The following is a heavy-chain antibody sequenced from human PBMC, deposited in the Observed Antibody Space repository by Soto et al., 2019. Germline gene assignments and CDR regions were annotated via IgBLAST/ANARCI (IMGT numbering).Heavy chain of an antibody. CDR1: GGSFSGYY. CDR3: ARGMYYYGS. D-gene: IGHD3-10*01. CDR2: INHSGST. J-gene: IGHJ4*02. V-gene: IGHV4-34*01. Sequence: PSETLSLTCAVYGGSFSGYYWSWIRQPPGKGLEWIGEINHSGSTNYNPSLKSRVTISVDTSKNQFSLKLSSVTAADTAVYYCARGMYYYGSWGQGTLVTVSS.